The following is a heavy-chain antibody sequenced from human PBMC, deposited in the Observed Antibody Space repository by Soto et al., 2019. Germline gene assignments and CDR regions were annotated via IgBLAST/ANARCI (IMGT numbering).Heavy chain of an antibody. Sequence: SASLALTWTVPAGAISSGADGSSWIRQPPGKGLEWIGYIYYSGSTYYNPSLKSRVTISVDTSKNQFSLKLSSVTAADTAVYYCARGSRGNWFDPWGQGTLVT. J-gene: IGHJ5*02. V-gene: IGHV4-30-4*01. CDR1: AGAISSGADG. CDR2: IYYSGST. CDR3: ARGSRGNWFDP. D-gene: IGHD3-10*01.